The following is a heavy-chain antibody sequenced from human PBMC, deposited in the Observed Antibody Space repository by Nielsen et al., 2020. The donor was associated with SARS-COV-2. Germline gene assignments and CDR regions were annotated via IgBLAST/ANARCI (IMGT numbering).Heavy chain of an antibody. CDR2: IKQDGSEK. CDR3: ARGFYCTNGVCYSGLPYYYYMDV. V-gene: IGHV3-7*04. D-gene: IGHD2-8*01. Sequence: WLRQPPGKGLEWVANIKQDGSEKYYVDSVKGRFTISRDNAKNSLYLQMNSLRAEDTAVYYCARGFYCTNGVCYSGLPYYYYMDVWGKGTTVPSP. J-gene: IGHJ6*03.